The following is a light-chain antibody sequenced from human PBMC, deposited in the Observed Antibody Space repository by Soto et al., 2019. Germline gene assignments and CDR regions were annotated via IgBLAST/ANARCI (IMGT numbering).Light chain of an antibody. CDR3: QQYGRSGT. CDR1: QSVSRTY. J-gene: IGKJ1*01. CDR2: ATS. Sequence: EIVLTQSPGTLSLSPGERATLSCRASQSVSRTYLAWYQQKPVQAPRLLIYATSSRATGIPDRFSGSGSGTDFTLTFSRLEPEDFAVYYCQQYGRSGTFGQGTKVDIK. V-gene: IGKV3-20*01.